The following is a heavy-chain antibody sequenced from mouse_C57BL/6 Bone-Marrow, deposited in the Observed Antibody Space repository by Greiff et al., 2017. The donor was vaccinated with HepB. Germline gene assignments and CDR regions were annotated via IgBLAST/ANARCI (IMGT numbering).Heavy chain of an antibody. Sequence: QVHVKQPGAELVKPGASVKLSCKASGYTFTSYWMHWVKQRPGQGLEWIGMIHPNSGSTNYNEKFKSKATLTVDKSSSTAYMQLSSLTSEDSAVYYCARRLPYYYAMDYWGQGTSVTVSS. CDR3: ARRLPYYYAMDY. J-gene: IGHJ4*01. D-gene: IGHD2-2*01. CDR2: IHPNSGST. CDR1: GYTFTSYW. V-gene: IGHV1-64*01.